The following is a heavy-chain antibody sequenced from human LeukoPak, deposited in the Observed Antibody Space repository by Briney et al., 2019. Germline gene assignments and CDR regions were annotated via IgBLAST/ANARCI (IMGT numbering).Heavy chain of an antibody. V-gene: IGHV1-2*02. Sequence: ASVKVSCKASGYTFSSYGITWVRQAPGQGLEWMGWINPNSGGTNYAQKFQGRVTMTRDTSISTAYMELSRLRSDDSAVYYCASAPPSFGGVTPELDYWGQGTLVTVSS. D-gene: IGHD3-16*01. CDR1: GYTFSSYG. J-gene: IGHJ4*02. CDR3: ASAPPSFGGVTPELDY. CDR2: INPNSGGT.